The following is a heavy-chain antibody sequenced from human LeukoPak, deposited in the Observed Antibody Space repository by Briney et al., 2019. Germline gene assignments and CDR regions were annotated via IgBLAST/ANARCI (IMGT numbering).Heavy chain of an antibody. CDR2: IYSGGST. CDR3: ARVRLGSGWSLFDF. J-gene: IGHJ4*02. D-gene: IGHD6-19*01. Sequence: GGSLRLSCAASGFTVSSNYMSWVRQAPGKGLEWVSVIYSGGSTYYADSVKGRFTISRHISQNTLYLQMNSLGAEDTAVYYCARVRLGSGWSLFDFWGQGTLVTVSS. CDR1: GFTVSSNY. V-gene: IGHV3-53*04.